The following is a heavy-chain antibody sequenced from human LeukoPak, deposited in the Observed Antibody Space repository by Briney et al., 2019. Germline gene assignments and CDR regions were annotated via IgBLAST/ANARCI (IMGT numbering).Heavy chain of an antibody. CDR2: ISTSGGSA. CDR3: AYRTGFDY. D-gene: IGHD1-14*01. J-gene: IGHJ4*02. CDR1: GFTFRSYD. Sequence: GGSLRLSCTASGFTFRSYDMSWVRLAPGKGLEWVSTISTSGGSADYEDSVKGRFTISRDNSKNTLYLQMNSLGAEDTAVYYCAYRTGFDYWGRGTLVTVSS. V-gene: IGHV3-23*01.